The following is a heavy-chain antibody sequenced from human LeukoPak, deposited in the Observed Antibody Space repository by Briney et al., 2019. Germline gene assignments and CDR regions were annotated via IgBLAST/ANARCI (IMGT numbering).Heavy chain of an antibody. CDR1: GYTFTSYA. Sequence: ASVKVSCEASGYTFTSYAMHWVRQAPGQRLEWMGWINAGNGNTKYSQKFQGRVTITRDTSASTAYMELSSLRSEDTAVYYCARVSGSDSTSRRLYAFDIWGQGTMVTVSS. CDR2: INAGNGNT. CDR3: ARVSGSDSTSRRLYAFDI. D-gene: IGHD2-2*01. V-gene: IGHV1-3*01. J-gene: IGHJ3*02.